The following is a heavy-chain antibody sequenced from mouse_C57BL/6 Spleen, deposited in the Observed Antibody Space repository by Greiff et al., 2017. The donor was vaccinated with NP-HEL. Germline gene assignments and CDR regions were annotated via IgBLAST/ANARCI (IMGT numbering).Heavy chain of an antibody. CDR3: ASYITTVVASYYFDY. CDR2: IYPGDGDT. J-gene: IGHJ2*01. V-gene: IGHV1-82*01. D-gene: IGHD1-1*01. CDR1: GYAFSSSW. Sequence: VQLQQSGPELVKPGASVKISCKASGYAFSSSWMNWVKQRPGKGLEWIGRIYPGDGDTNYNGKFKGKATLTADKSSSTAYMQLSSLTSEDSAVYFCASYITTVVASYYFDYWGQGTTLTVSS.